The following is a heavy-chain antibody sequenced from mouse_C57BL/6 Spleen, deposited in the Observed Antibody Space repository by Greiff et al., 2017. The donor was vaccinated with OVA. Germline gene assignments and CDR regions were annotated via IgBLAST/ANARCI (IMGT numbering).Heavy chain of an antibody. V-gene: IGHV14-1*01. CDR3: TDWPNGSSYGWYFDV. D-gene: IGHD1-1*01. J-gene: IGHJ1*03. Sequence: EVQLQQSGAELVRPGASVKLSCTASGFNIKDYYMHWVKQRPEQGLEWIGRIDPEDGDTEYAPKFQGKATMTADTSSNTAYLQLSSLTSEDTAVYYGTDWPNGSSYGWYFDVWGTGTTVTVSS. CDR2: IDPEDGDT. CDR1: GFNIKDYY.